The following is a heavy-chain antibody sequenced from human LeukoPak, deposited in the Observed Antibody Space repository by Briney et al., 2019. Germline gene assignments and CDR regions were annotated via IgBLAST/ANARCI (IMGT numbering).Heavy chain of an antibody. CDR2: IDPEDGAT. Sequence: GATVKISCKTSGYAFSDYYIHWVHQAPGKGLQWMGRIDPEDGATSFAGNFQGRVTMTADTSTDTAYMELSNLKFEDTAIYYCASAVGGAFDYWGQGTLVTVSS. V-gene: IGHV1-69-2*01. CDR1: GYAFSDYY. CDR3: ASAVGGAFDY. D-gene: IGHD6-19*01. J-gene: IGHJ4*02.